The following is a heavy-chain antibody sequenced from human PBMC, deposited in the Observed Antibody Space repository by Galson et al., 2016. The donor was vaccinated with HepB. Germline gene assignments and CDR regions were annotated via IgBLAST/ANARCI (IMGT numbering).Heavy chain of an antibody. Sequence: SLRLSCAASGFSFSGSAMHWVRQASGKGLEWIGRIRTKDNNYAKSYAASLKGRFSMSRDDSRNTAYLQVSRLRSEDTAFYYCTNFDYWGQGTLVTVSS. J-gene: IGHJ4*02. CDR2: IRTKDNNYAK. CDR1: GFSFSGSA. V-gene: IGHV3-73*01. CDR3: TNFDY.